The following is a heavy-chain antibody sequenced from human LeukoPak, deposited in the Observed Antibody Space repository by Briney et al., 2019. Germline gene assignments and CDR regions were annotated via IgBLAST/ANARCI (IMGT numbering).Heavy chain of an antibody. D-gene: IGHD6-13*01. V-gene: IGHV3-21*01. J-gene: IGHJ4*02. CDR3: ARANTGIGPRSDY. CDR2: ISSSSSYI. CDR1: GFTFSSYA. Sequence: GGSLRLSCAASGFTFSSYAMSWVRQAPGKGLEWVSSISSSSSYIYYADSVKGRFTISRDNAKNSLYLQMNSLRAEDTAVYYCARANTGIGPRSDYWGQGTLVTVSS.